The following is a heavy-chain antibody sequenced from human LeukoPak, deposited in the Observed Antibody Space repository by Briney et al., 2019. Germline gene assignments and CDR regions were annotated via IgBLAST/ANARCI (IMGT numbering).Heavy chain of an antibody. J-gene: IGHJ4*02. D-gene: IGHD2/OR15-2a*01. Sequence: GGSLRLSCAASGFTFSSYGMHWVRQAPGKGLEWVAVISHDGTKQYYADSVRGRFTLSSDNSKNTLFLEMNSLGVEDTALYYCATFTTFSSPGYWGQGTLVTVSS. CDR1: GFTFSSYG. CDR2: ISHDGTKQ. CDR3: ATFTTFSSPGY. V-gene: IGHV3-30*03.